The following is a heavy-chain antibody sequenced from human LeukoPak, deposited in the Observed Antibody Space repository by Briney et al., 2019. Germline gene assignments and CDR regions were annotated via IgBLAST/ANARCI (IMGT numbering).Heavy chain of an antibody. CDR3: ARVGGDYYDSSDIFDY. D-gene: IGHD3-22*01. Sequence: ASVKVSCKASGYTFTSDGISWVRQAPGQGREWMGWISAYNGNTNNAQKLQGRVTMTTDTSTSTAYMELRSLRSDDTAVYYCARVGGDYYDSSDIFDYWGQGTLVTVSS. V-gene: IGHV1-18*01. CDR1: GYTFTSDG. J-gene: IGHJ4*02. CDR2: ISAYNGNT.